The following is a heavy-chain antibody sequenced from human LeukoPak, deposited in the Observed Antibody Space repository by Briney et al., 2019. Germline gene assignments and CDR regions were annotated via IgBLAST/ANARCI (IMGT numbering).Heavy chain of an antibody. CDR3: ARAMGIFGVVYYFDY. CDR2: INPSGGST. Sequence: ASVKVSCRASGYTFTSYYMHWVRQAPGQGLEWMGIINPSGGSTSYAQKLQGRVTMTTDTSTSTAYMELRSLRSDDTAVYYCARAMGIFGVVYYFDYWGQGTLVTVSS. V-gene: IGHV1-46*01. D-gene: IGHD3-3*01. J-gene: IGHJ4*02. CDR1: GYTFTSYY.